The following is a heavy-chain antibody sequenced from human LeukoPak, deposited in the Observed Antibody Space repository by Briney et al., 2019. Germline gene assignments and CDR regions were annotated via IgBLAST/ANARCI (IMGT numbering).Heavy chain of an antibody. V-gene: IGHV4-4*07. J-gene: IGHJ4*02. CDR3: ARAGQLPVSTYFDY. CDR2: IYTSGST. D-gene: IGHD2-2*01. Sequence: SETLSLTCTVSGGSISSYYWSWIRQPAGKGLEWIGRIYTSGSTNYNPSLKSRVTMSVDTSKNQFSLKLSSVTAADTAVYSCARAGQLPVSTYFDYWGQGTLVTVSS. CDR1: GGSISSYY.